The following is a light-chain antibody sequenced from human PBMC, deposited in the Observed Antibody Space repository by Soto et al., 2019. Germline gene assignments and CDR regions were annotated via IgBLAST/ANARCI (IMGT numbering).Light chain of an antibody. V-gene: IGKV1-9*01. J-gene: IGKJ5*01. CDR3: QQLNSYPST. CDR1: QGISSY. Sequence: DIQLTQSPSFLSASVGDRVTITCRASQGISSYLAWYQQKPGKAPKLLNYAASTLQSGVPSRFSGSGSGTEFTLTISSLQPEDFATYYCQQLNSYPSTFGQGTRLEIK. CDR2: AAS.